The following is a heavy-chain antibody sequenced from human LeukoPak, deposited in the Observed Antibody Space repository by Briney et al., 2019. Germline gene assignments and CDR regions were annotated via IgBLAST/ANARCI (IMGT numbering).Heavy chain of an antibody. CDR1: GFTFSDNY. D-gene: IGHD6-19*01. CDR3: ARDPDSSGWYDY. Sequence: GGSLRLSCAASGFTFSDNYMSWIRQAPGKGPEWISYISSSGSSIYYADSVKGRFTISRDNAKNSLSLQMNSLRAEDTAVYYCARDPDSSGWYDYWGQGTLVTVSS. V-gene: IGHV3-11*01. J-gene: IGHJ4*02. CDR2: ISSSGSSI.